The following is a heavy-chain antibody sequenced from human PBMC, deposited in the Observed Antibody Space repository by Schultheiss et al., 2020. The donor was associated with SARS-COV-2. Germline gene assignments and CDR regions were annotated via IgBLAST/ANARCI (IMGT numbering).Heavy chain of an antibody. J-gene: IGHJ6*03. CDR2: ISSSSSYI. D-gene: IGHD5-12*01. CDR3: ARAMRIVATMGYYYYYYMEV. V-gene: IGHV3-21*01. CDR1: GFTFSSYW. Sequence: GGSLRLSCAASGFTFSSYWMHWVRQAPGKGLVWVSSISSSSSYIYYADSVKGRFTISRDNAKNSLYLQMNSLRAEDTAVYYCARAMRIVATMGYYYYYYMEVWGKGGTVTVAS.